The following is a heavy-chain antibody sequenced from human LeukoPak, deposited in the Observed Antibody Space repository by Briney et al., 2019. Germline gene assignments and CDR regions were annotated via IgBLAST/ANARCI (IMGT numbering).Heavy chain of an antibody. Sequence: SETLSLTCTVSGGSISSGDYYWSWIRQPPGKGLEWIGYIYCSGSTYYNPSLKSRVTISVDTSKNQFSLKLSSVTAADTAVYYCARESTRMTLYDSSGYWGQGTLVTVSS. J-gene: IGHJ4*02. CDR1: GGSISSGDYY. CDR3: ARESTRMTLYDSSGY. V-gene: IGHV4-30-4*08. D-gene: IGHD3-22*01. CDR2: IYCSGST.